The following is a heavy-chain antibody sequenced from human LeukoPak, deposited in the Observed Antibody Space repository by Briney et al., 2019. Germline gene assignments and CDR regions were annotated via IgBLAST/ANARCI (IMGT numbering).Heavy chain of an antibody. J-gene: IGHJ6*02. V-gene: IGHV3-23*01. Sequence: PGGSLRLSCAASGFTFSSYAMSWVRQAPGKGLEWVSAISGSGGSTYYADSVKGRFTISRDNSKNTLYLQMNSLRAEDTAVYYCAKDTAMVPYLGYGMDVWGQGTTVTVSS. CDR1: GFTFSSYA. CDR3: AKDTAMVPYLGYGMDV. CDR2: ISGSGGST. D-gene: IGHD5-18*01.